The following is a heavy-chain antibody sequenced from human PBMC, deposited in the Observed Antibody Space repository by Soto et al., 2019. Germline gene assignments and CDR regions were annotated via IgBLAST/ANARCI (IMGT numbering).Heavy chain of an antibody. J-gene: IGHJ4*02. CDR2: INAGNGNT. Sequence: QVQLVQSGAEVKKPGASVKVSCKASGYTFTSYAMHWVRQAPGQRLEWIGWINAGNGNTKYSQKFQGRVTITRDTSASRAYMELSSLRCEDTAVYYCASLDIVVVPAADVDTGMVGYWGQGTLVTVSS. CDR3: ASLDIVVVPAADVDTGMVGY. D-gene: IGHD2-2*01. V-gene: IGHV1-3*01. CDR1: GYTFTSYA.